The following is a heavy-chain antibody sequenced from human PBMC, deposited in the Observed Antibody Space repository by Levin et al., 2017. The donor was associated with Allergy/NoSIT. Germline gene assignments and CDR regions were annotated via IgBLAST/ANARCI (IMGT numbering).Heavy chain of an antibody. CDR1: GFSLSTSGVG. J-gene: IGHJ4*02. Sequence: ESGPTLVKPTQTLTLTCTFSGFSLSTSGVGVGWIRQPPGKALEWLALIYWDDDKRYSPSLKSRLTITKDTSKNQVVLTMTNMDPVDTATYYCAHSLFIPSRNKVYYFDYWGQGTLVTVSS. D-gene: IGHD1/OR15-1a*01. V-gene: IGHV2-5*02. CDR2: IYWDDDK. CDR3: AHSLFIPSRNKVYYFDY.